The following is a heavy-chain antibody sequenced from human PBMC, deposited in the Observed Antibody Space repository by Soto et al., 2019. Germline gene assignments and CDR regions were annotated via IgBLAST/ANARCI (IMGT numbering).Heavy chain of an antibody. D-gene: IGHD2-15*01. Sequence: EVQLVESGGGLVKPGGSLRLSCAASGFTFSSYSMNWVRQAPGKGLEWVSSISSSSTYIYYADSVKGRFTISRDNAKNSLSLQMNSLRAEDTALYYCAVIGVVAATHWFDPWGQGTLVTVSS. CDR3: AVIGVVAATHWFDP. J-gene: IGHJ5*02. CDR2: ISSSSTYI. CDR1: GFTFSSYS. V-gene: IGHV3-21*01.